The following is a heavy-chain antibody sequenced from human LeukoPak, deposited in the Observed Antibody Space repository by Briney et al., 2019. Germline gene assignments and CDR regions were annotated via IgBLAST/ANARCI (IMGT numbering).Heavy chain of an antibody. CDR1: GFTVSSNY. CDR2: IYSGGST. J-gene: IGHJ4*02. D-gene: IGHD6-13*01. Sequence: GGSLRLSCAASGFTVSSNYMSWVRQAPGKGLEWVSVIYSGGSTYYADSVKGRFTISRDNSRDTLYLQMNSLRAEDTAVYYCSTSPSFGSSWYQFNYWGQGTLVTVSS. CDR3: STSPSFGSSWYQFNY. V-gene: IGHV3-53*01.